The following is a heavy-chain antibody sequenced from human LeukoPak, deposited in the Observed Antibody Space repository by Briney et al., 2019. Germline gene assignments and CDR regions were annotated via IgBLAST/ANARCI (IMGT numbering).Heavy chain of an antibody. J-gene: IGHJ3*02. CDR3: ARVSCGGNCYSLIGAFDI. D-gene: IGHD2-15*01. CDR1: GGTFSNYA. CDR2: ILPIFGTT. V-gene: IGHV1-69*13. Sequence: SVKVSCKASGGTFSNYAISWVRQAPGQGLEWMGGILPIFGTTNYAQKFQGRVTITADESTSTAYMELSSLRSEDTAVYYCARVSCGGNCYSLIGAFDIWGQGTMVTVSS.